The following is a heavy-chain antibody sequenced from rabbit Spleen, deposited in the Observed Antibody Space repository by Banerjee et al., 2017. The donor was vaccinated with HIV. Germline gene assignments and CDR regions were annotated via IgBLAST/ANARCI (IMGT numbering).Heavy chain of an antibody. CDR1: GYSFSRGYD. D-gene: IGHD4-1*01. Sequence: ELVEYGGGLVQPEGSLTLTCTASGYSFSRGYDICWVRQAPGKGLEWISCIAGSSSGFTYSATWATGRFTISKTSSTTVTLQMTSLTVADTATYFCARDLTDVIGWNFGWWGQGTLVTVS. CDR2: IAGSSSGFT. J-gene: IGHJ3*01. CDR3: ARDLTDVIGWNFGW. V-gene: IGHV1S45*01.